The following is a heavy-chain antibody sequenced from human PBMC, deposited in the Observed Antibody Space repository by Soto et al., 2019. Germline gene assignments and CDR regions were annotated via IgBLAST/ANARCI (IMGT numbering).Heavy chain of an antibody. D-gene: IGHD6-19*01. Sequence: GGSLRLSCAASGFIFSSYDMSWVRQAPGKGLEWVSGISDSGGSTYYADSVKGRFTISRDNSKNTLYLQMNSLRAEDTAVYYCAKVAAVAGKYDAFDIWGQGTMVTVSS. CDR3: AKVAAVAGKYDAFDI. CDR1: GFIFSSYD. V-gene: IGHV3-23*01. J-gene: IGHJ3*02. CDR2: ISDSGGST.